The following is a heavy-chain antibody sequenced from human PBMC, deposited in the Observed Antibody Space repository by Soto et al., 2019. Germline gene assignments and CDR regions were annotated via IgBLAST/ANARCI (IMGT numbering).Heavy chain of an antibody. Sequence: GGSLRLSCAASGFTFSSYAMHWVRQAPGKGLEWVAVISSDGSNKYYADSVKGRFTISRDDSKNTLYLQMNSLKTEDIAVYYCSTVLAYYCERSPPDDAFDIWGQGTMVTVSS. CDR2: ISSDGSNK. CDR1: GFTFSSYA. D-gene: IGHD3-22*01. CDR3: STVLAYYCERSPPDDAFDI. V-gene: IGHV3-30-3*01. J-gene: IGHJ3*02.